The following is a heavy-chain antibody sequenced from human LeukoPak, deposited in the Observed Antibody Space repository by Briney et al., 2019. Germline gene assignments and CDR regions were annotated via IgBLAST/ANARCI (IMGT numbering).Heavy chain of an antibody. CDR3: ATYASSRPRIFEN. J-gene: IGHJ4*02. CDR2: VYHTGNT. CDR1: GASMSSYY. Sequence: SETLSLACAVSGASMSSYYWTWMRQPPGKGPEWIGSVYHTGNTYYNPYLSSRVTMSIDTPMNQFSLKLTSVTAADTAVYYCATYASSRPRIFENWGQGTQVTVSS. V-gene: IGHV4-59*01. D-gene: IGHD2-2*01.